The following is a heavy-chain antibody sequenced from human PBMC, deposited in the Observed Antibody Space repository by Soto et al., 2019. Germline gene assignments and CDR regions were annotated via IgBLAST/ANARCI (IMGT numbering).Heavy chain of an antibody. D-gene: IGHD3-9*01. CDR1: EHTSTIYY. CDR3: ATRDYDILSGYLHI. J-gene: IGHJ1*01. V-gene: IGHV1-2*02. Sequence: QAHLVQSGAEVRKPGASVKVSCQALEHTSTIYYIHWVRQARGQGREWMGWINADSGDTTYAEDFGGRVAFSRDTSTSTFHMELSRLRLDDTAMYFCATRDYDILSGYLHIWGQGTLITVSS. CDR2: INADSGDT.